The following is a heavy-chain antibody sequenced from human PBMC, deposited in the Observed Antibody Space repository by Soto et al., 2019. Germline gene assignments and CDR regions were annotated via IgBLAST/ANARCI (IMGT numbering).Heavy chain of an antibody. CDR3: ARDRVRGGYDLDTIDWFDP. J-gene: IGHJ5*02. CDR1: GFTFSSYS. CDR2: ISSSSSYI. D-gene: IGHD5-12*01. V-gene: IGHV3-21*05. Sequence: GGSLRLSCAASGFTFSSYSMNWVRQAPGKGLEWVSYISSSSSYIYYADSVKGRFTISRDNAKNSLYLQMNSLRAEDTAVYYCARDRVRGGYDLDTIDWFDPWGQGTLVTVSS.